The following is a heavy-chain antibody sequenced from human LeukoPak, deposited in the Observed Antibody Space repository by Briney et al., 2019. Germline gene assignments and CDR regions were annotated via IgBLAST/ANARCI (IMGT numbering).Heavy chain of an antibody. CDR1: GGSFSGYY. CDR2: INHSGST. V-gene: IGHV4-34*01. D-gene: IGHD4-17*01. CDR3: ATLLADYGDSPNWFDP. Sequence: SETLSLTCAVYGGSFSGYYWSWIRQPPGKGLEWIGEINHSGSTNYNPSLKSRVTISVDTSKNQSSLKLSSVTAADTAVYYCATLLADYGDSPNWFDPWGQGTLVTVSS. J-gene: IGHJ5*02.